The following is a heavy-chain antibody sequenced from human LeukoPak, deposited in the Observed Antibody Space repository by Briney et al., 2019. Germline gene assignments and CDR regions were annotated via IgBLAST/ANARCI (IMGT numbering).Heavy chain of an antibody. D-gene: IGHD2-21*01. Sequence: GGSLRLSCAASGFTFSSYAMHWVRQAPGKGLEWVAVISYDGSNKYYADSVKGRFTISRDNSKNTLYLQMNSLRAEDTAVYYCARARTSVLATLDYWGQGTLVTVSS. J-gene: IGHJ4*02. CDR2: ISYDGSNK. CDR3: ARARTSVLATLDY. CDR1: GFTFSSYA. V-gene: IGHV3-30-3*01.